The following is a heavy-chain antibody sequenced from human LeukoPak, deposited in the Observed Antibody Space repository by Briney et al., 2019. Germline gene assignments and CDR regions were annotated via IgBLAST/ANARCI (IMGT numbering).Heavy chain of an antibody. CDR1: GFTVRSYY. CDR2: ISGSGGST. J-gene: IGHJ4*02. CDR3: AKGMRGIDY. V-gene: IGHV3-23*01. D-gene: IGHD2-8*01. Sequence: PGGSLRLSCAASGFTVRSYYMAWVRQAPGKGLEWVSAISGSGGSTYYADSVKGRFTISRDNSKNTLYLQMNSLRAEDTAVYYCAKGMRGIDYWGQGTLVTVSS.